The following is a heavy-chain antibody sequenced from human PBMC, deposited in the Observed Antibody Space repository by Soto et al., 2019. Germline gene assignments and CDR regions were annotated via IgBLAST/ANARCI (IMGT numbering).Heavy chain of an antibody. CDR2: ISGSGGST. CDR1: GFTFSSYA. CDR3: AKGRAAVAHLSAFQH. D-gene: IGHD6-19*01. J-gene: IGHJ1*01. V-gene: IGHV3-23*01. Sequence: PGGSLRLSCAASGFTFSSYAMSWVRQAPGKGLEWVSAISGSGGSTYYADSVKGRFTISRDNSKNTLYLQMNSLRAEDTAVYYCAKGRAAVAHLSAFQHWGQGTLVTSPQ.